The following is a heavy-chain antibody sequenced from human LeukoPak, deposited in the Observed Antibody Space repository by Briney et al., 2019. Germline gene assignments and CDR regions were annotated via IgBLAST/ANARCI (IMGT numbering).Heavy chain of an antibody. CDR2: IYYSGST. D-gene: IGHD5-18*01. CDR3: ARVPERGYSYGSLGY. CDR1: GVSISSGGYY. Sequence: SETLSLTCTVSGVSISSGGYYWSWIRQHPGKGLEWIGYIYYSGSTYYNPSLKSRLTISLDTSSNQFSLKLNSVTAADTAVYYCARVPERGYSYGSLGYWGQGTLVTVSS. V-gene: IGHV4-31*03. J-gene: IGHJ4*02.